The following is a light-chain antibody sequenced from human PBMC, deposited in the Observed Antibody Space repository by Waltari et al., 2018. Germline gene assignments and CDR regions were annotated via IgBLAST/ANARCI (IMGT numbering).Light chain of an antibody. Sequence: SYELTQPPSVSVSPGQTASITCSGDKLGDTYACWYQQKPGQSPVLVIYQDSKRPSGIPGRFSGSNSGNTATLTISGTQAMDEADYYCQAWDSSIYVVFGGGTKLTVL. CDR1: KLGDTY. CDR3: QAWDSSIYVV. J-gene: IGLJ2*01. V-gene: IGLV3-1*01. CDR2: QDS.